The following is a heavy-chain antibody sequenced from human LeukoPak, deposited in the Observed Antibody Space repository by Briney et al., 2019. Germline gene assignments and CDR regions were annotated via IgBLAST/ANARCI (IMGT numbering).Heavy chain of an antibody. CDR1: GFTFNTFW. V-gene: IGHV3-7*01. D-gene: IGHD3-16*02. Sequence: GGSLRLSCEASGFTFNTFWMSWVRQAPGKGLEWVANINQGGLDTNYVDSGKGRFTIARDDAKNSLYLQMNSLRAEDTAVYYCARLVYDYVWGSYRSLSGRFDYWGQGTLVTVSS. CDR2: INQGGLDT. CDR3: ARLVYDYVWGSYRSLSGRFDY. J-gene: IGHJ4*02.